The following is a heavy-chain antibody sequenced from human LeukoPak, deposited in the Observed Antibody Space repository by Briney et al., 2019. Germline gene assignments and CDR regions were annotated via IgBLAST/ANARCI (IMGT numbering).Heavy chain of an antibody. CDR2: INPSGGST. V-gene: IGHV1-46*01. J-gene: IGHJ4*02. CDR3: ARPGQLGEYTPYYFDY. CDR1: GYTFTSYY. Sequence: ASVKVSCRASGYTFTSYYMHWVRQAPGQGLEWMGIINPSGGSTSYAQKFQGRVTMTRDKSISTAYLQWSSLKASDTAMYYCARPGQLGEYTPYYFDYWGQGVLVTVSS. D-gene: IGHD3-16*01.